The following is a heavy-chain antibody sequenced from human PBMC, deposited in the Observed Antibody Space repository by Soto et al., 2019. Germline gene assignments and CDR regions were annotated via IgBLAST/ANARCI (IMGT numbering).Heavy chain of an antibody. CDR1: GFTFSSYG. Sequence: QPGGSLRLSCAASGFTFSSYGMHWVRQAPGRGLEWVAVIWYDGSNKYYADSVKGRFTISRDNSKNTLYLQMNSLRAEDTAVYYCAIREAPRNGYHYYYGMDVWGQGTTVTVSS. CDR3: AIREAPRNGYHYYYGMDV. V-gene: IGHV3-33*01. J-gene: IGHJ6*02. CDR2: IWYDGSNK. D-gene: IGHD1-26*01.